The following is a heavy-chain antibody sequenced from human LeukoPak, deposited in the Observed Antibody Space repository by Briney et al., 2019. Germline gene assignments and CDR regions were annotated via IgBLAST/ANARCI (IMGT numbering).Heavy chain of an antibody. CDR1: GFTFSSYA. V-gene: IGHV3-23*01. Sequence: GASLRLSCAASGFTFSSYAMSWVRQAPGKGLEWVSAISGSGGSTYYAGSVKGRFTISRDNSKNTLYLQMNSLRAEDTAVYYCAKEFRDSSGPTFDYWGQGTLVTVSS. D-gene: IGHD3-22*01. CDR3: AKEFRDSSGPTFDY. J-gene: IGHJ4*02. CDR2: ISGSGGST.